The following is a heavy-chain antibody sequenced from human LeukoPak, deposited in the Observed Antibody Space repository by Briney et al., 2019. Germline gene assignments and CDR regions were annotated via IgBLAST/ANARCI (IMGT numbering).Heavy chain of an antibody. D-gene: IGHD5-12*01. CDR1: GYFSTSYY. CDR3: ARQVATKGEWASDV. J-gene: IGHJ3*01. V-gene: IGHV4-38-2*02. Sequence: SETLSLTCTVSGYFSTSYYWGWIRQPPGKGLEWIASIRHDGHTYYNASLKSQVTISIDMSGNQFSLRLNSLTAADTAVYYCARQVATKGEWASDVWGQGTMVTVSS. CDR2: IRHDGHT.